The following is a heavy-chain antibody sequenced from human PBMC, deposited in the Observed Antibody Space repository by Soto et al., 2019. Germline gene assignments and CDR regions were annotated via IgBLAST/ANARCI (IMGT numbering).Heavy chain of an antibody. J-gene: IGHJ2*01. CDR3: ARGGIAADVYWYFDL. D-gene: IGHD6-13*01. CDR2: IYYSGST. Sequence: QLQLQESGPGLVKPSETLSLTCTVSGGSISSSSYYWGWIRQPPGKGLEWIGSIYYSGSTYYNPSLKSRVTISVDTSKNQFSLKLSSVTAADTAVYYCARGGIAADVYWYFDLWGRGTLVTVSS. CDR1: GGSISSSSYY. V-gene: IGHV4-39*01.